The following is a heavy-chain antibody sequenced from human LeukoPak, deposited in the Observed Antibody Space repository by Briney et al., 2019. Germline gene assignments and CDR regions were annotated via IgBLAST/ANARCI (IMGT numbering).Heavy chain of an antibody. CDR1: GGSISSYY. CDR2: IYTSGST. V-gene: IGHV4-4*07. D-gene: IGHD4-11*01. Sequence: SETLSLTCTVSGGSISSYYWSWIRQPAGKGLEWIGRIYTSGSTNYNPSLKSRVTISVDTSKNQFSLKLSSVTAADTAVYYCARDRDYSNYDWFDPWGQGTLVTVSS. CDR3: ARDRDYSNYDWFDP. J-gene: IGHJ5*02.